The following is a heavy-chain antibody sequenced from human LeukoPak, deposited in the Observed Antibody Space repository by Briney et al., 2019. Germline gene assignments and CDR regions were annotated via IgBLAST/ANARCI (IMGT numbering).Heavy chain of an antibody. CDR3: ARDSDAWSNWFDT. Sequence: GGSLRLSCEASGLTLRNYKLNWVRQAPGKGLEWVSFIDSSSRFIYYADSVKGRFTISRDNAKNSLRLQMNSLRAEDTAVYYCARDSDAWSNWFDTWGQGTLVTVSS. J-gene: IGHJ5*02. D-gene: IGHD1-26*01. V-gene: IGHV3-21*01. CDR1: GLTLRNYK. CDR2: IDSSSRFI.